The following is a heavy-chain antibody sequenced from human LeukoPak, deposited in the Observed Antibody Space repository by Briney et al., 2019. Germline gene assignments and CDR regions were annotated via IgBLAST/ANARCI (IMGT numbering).Heavy chain of an antibody. J-gene: IGHJ4*02. V-gene: IGHV3-43*02. D-gene: IGHD1-1*01. Sequence: GGSLRLSCATSGFTFQNYAMHWVRQPPGAGLEWVSLIYGNGRDTYYADSVKGRFTISRDNSKNSLYLQIDSLRIEDTAVYYCVSDNGVGDYWGQGTQVTVSS. CDR2: IYGNGRDT. CDR1: GFTFQNYA. CDR3: VSDNGVGDY.